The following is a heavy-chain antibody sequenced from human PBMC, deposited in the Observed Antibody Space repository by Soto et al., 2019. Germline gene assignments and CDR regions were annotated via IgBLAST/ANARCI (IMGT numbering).Heavy chain of an antibody. Sequence: SETLSLTCTVSGGSISGGGYYWIWIRQHPGKGLEWIGFITDSGSTYYNPSLKSRVTISVDTSRNQFSLNLNSVTAADTAVYYCAKDPLYGWFDPWGQGTLVTVS. CDR2: ITDSGST. J-gene: IGHJ5*02. CDR1: GGSISGGGYY. D-gene: IGHD2-2*02. CDR3: AKDPLYGWFDP. V-gene: IGHV4-31*03.